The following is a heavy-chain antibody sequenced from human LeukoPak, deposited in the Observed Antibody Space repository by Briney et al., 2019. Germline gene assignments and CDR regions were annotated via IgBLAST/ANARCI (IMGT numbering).Heavy chain of an antibody. D-gene: IGHD3-22*01. CDR3: VRRVAGSGYRDY. V-gene: IGHV4-39*01. CDR2: ILYSGST. CDR1: GGSISSSRHY. Sequence: SETLSLTCTVSGGSISSSRHYWGWIRQPPGKGLEWIGNILYSGSTNYNPSLKSRVTISVDTSKNQFSLKLSTVTAADTAEYYCVRRVAGSGYRDYWGQGTLVTVSS. J-gene: IGHJ4*02.